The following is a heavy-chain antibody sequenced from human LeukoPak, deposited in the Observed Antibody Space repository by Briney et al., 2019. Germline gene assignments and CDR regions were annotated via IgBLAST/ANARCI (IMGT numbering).Heavy chain of an antibody. V-gene: IGHV4-30-2*01. J-gene: IGHJ6*03. CDR1: GGSISSGGYY. CDR3: ASIVVVPAALYYYMDV. Sequence: SQTLSLTCTVSGGSISSGGYYWSWIRQPPGKGLEWIGYIYHSGSTYYNPSLKSRVTISVDRSKNQFSLKLSFVTAADTAVYYCASIVVVPAALYYYMDVWGKGTTVTVSS. D-gene: IGHD2-2*01. CDR2: IYHSGST.